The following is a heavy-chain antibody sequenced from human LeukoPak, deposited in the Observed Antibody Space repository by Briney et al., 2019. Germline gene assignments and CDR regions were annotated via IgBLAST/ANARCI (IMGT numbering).Heavy chain of an antibody. CDR3: ARYLYSNYGGFDY. CDR2: IYHSGST. D-gene: IGHD4-11*01. CDR1: GGSISGSNW. Sequence: SETLSLTCTVSGGSISGSNWWSWVRQPPGKGLEWIGEIYHSGSTNYNPSLKSRVTISVDKSKNQFSLKLSSVTAADTAVYYCARYLYSNYGGFDYWGQGTLVTVSS. V-gene: IGHV4-4*02. J-gene: IGHJ4*02.